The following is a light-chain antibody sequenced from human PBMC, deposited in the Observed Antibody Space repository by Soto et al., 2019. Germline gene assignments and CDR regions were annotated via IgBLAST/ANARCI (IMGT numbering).Light chain of an antibody. J-gene: IGKJ1*01. Sequence: DIQITQSPSTLSGSVGDRVTITCRASQTISSWLAWYQQKPGKAPKLLIYKASTLKSGVPSRFSGSGSGTEFTLTISSXQPDDFATYYCQHYNSYSEAFGQGTKVDIK. V-gene: IGKV1-5*03. CDR1: QTISSW. CDR3: QHYNSYSEA. CDR2: KAS.